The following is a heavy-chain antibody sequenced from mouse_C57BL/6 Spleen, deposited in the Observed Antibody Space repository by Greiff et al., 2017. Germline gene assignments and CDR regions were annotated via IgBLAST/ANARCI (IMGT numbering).Heavy chain of an antibody. D-gene: IGHD3-2*02. CDR3: ARQTAQATGAMDY. CDR1: GFTFTDYY. V-gene: IGHV7-3*01. CDR2: IRNKANGYTT. Sequence: EVMLVESGGGLVQPGGSLSLSCAASGFTFTDYYMSWVRQPPGKALEWLGFIRNKANGYTTEYSVSVKGRFTISRDNSQSNLYLQVNALRAEDSATYYCARQTAQATGAMDYWSQGTSVTVSS. J-gene: IGHJ4*01.